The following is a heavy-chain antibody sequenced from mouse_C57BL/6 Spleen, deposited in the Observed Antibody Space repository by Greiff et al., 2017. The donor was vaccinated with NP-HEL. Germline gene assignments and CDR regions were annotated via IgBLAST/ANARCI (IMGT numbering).Heavy chain of an antibody. J-gene: IGHJ1*03. CDR1: GYSITSGYY. D-gene: IGHD1-1*01. V-gene: IGHV3-6*01. CDR2: ISYDGSN. CDR3: ARKRGSSYYWYFDV. Sequence: EVQLQQSGPGLVKPSQSLSLTCSVTGYSITSGYYWNWIRQFPGNKLEWMGYISYDGSNNYNPSLKNRISITRDTSKNQFFLKLNSVTTEDTATYYCARKRGSSYYWYFDVWGTGTTVTVSS.